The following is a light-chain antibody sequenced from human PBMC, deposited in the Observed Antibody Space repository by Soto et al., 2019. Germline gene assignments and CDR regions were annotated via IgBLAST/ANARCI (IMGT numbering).Light chain of an antibody. Sequence: QSALTQPASVSGSPGQSITISCTGTSSDVGGYNYVPWYQQLPGKAPKLMSYDVSNRPSGVSNRFSGSKSGNTASLTISGLQAEDEADSYCSSYSSSNTYVFATGPKVTVL. CDR1: SSDVGGYNY. CDR3: SSYSSSNTYV. CDR2: DVS. V-gene: IGLV2-14*01. J-gene: IGLJ1*01.